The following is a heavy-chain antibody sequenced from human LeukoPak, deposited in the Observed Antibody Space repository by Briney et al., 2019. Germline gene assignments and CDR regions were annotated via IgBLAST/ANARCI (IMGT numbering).Heavy chain of an antibody. V-gene: IGHV1-8*01. J-gene: IGHJ5*02. CDR1: GYPFSTRE. Sequence: ASVKVSCKTSGYPFSTREINWVRQAAGQGLEWLGWVHPDSGNTDYAQKFRGRVTMSRDTSTSTAYMELSGLRLDDTAVYFCARGPRNDPWGQGTLVTVSS. CDR3: ARGPRNDP. D-gene: IGHD1-14*01. CDR2: VHPDSGNT.